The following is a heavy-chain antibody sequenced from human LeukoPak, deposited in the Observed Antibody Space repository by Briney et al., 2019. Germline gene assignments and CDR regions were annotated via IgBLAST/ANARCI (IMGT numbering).Heavy chain of an antibody. CDR1: GGTFSSYA. Sequence: SVKVSCKASGGTFSSYAISWLRQAPGQGLEWMGRIIPILGIASYAQKFQGRVTITADKSTSTAYMELSSLRSEDTAVYYCARDSPPLLWFGSGSGDYWGQGTLVTVSS. D-gene: IGHD3-10*01. CDR3: ARDSPPLLWFGSGSGDY. J-gene: IGHJ4*02. V-gene: IGHV1-69*04. CDR2: IIPILGIA.